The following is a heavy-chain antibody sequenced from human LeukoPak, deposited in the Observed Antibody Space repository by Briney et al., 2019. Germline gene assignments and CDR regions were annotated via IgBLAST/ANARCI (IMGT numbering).Heavy chain of an antibody. V-gene: IGHV1-69*13. CDR3: ARPPLDYVYYYYGMDV. CDR1: GGTFSSYA. J-gene: IGHJ6*02. Sequence: SVTVSCKASGGTFSSYAISWVRQAPGQGLEWMGGIIPIFGTANYAQKFQGRVTITADESTSTAYMELSSLRSEDTAVYYCARPPLDYVYYYYGMDVWGQGTTVTVSS. CDR2: IIPIFGTA. D-gene: IGHD4-17*01.